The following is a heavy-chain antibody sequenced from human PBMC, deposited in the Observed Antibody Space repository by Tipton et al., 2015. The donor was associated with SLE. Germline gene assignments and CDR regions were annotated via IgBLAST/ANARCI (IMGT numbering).Heavy chain of an antibody. J-gene: IGHJ2*01. Sequence: TLSLTCTVSGGSISSHYWSWIRQPPGKGLEWIGYIYYSGSTNYNPSLKSRVTISVDTSKNQFSLKLSSVTAADTAVYYCARDSYSSSWSPNWYFDLWGRGTLVTVSS. CDR3: ARDSYSSSWSPNWYFDL. CDR1: GGSISSHY. D-gene: IGHD6-13*01. CDR2: IYYSGST. V-gene: IGHV4-59*11.